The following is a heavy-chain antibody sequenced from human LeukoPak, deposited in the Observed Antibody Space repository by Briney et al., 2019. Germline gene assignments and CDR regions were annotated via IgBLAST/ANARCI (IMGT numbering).Heavy chain of an antibody. Sequence: PSQTLSLTCTVSGGSISSGSYYWSWIRRPARKGLEWIGRIYTSGSTNYNPSLKSRVTISVDTSKNQFSLKLSSVTAADTAVYYCAREVTIFGVVTDDAFDIWGQGTMVTVSS. V-gene: IGHV4-61*02. J-gene: IGHJ3*02. CDR3: AREVTIFGVVTDDAFDI. CDR2: IYTSGST. D-gene: IGHD3-3*01. CDR1: GGSISSGSYY.